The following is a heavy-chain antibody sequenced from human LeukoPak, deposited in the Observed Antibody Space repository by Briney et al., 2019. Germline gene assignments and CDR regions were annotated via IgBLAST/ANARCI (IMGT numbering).Heavy chain of an antibody. J-gene: IGHJ4*02. CDR2: LKLYDGSI. Sequence: ASVTVSCTASGYSFIRYHIHWVRQAPGQGLEWMGVLKLYDGSISHAQKFQGRVTMTSDTSTSTVYMELSRLRSDDTAVYYCARAGPKYSSGAPPDYWGQGTLVTVSS. D-gene: IGHD6-19*01. CDR3: ARAGPKYSSGAPPDY. CDR1: GYSFIRYH. V-gene: IGHV1-46*01.